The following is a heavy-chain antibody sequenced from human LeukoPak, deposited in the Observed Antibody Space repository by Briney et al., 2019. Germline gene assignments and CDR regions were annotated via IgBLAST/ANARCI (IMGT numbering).Heavy chain of an antibody. CDR1: GYTLTELS. J-gene: IGHJ4*02. CDR2: FDLEDGET. CDR3: ATDLWSLFDY. Sequence: ASVKVSCKVSGYTLTELSMHWVRQAPGRGLEWMGGFDLEDGETIYAQKFQGRVTMTEDTSTDTAYMELSSLRSEDTAVYYCATDLWSLFDYWGQGTLVTASS. D-gene: IGHD3-10*01. V-gene: IGHV1-24*01.